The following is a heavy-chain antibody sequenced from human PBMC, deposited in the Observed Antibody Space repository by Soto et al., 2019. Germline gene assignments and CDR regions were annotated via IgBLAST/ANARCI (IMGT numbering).Heavy chain of an antibody. J-gene: IGHJ4*02. CDR1: GFTFSSYA. Sequence: GWSLRLSCAASGFTFSSYAMSWVRQAPGKGLEWVSAISGSGGSTYYADSVKGRFTISRDNSKNTVYLQMNSLRAEDTAVYYCAKDYSTVTTDPLSVVLFDYWGQGALVTVSS. CDR3: AKDYSTVTTDPLSVVLFDY. V-gene: IGHV3-23*01. CDR2: ISGSGGST. D-gene: IGHD4-17*01.